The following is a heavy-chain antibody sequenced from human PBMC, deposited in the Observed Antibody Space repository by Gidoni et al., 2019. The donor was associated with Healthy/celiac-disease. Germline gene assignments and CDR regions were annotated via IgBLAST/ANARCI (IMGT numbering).Heavy chain of an antibody. J-gene: IGHJ5*02. D-gene: IGHD3-9*01. Sequence: EVQLLESGGGLVQPGGSLRLSCAASGFTFSSYAMSWVRQAPGKGLEWVSAISGSGGSTYYADSVKGRFTISRDNSKNTLYLQMNSLRAEDTAVYYCAKDTYDILTGSDWFDPWGQGTLVTVSS. V-gene: IGHV3-23*01. CDR3: AKDTYDILTGSDWFDP. CDR1: GFTFSSYA. CDR2: ISGSGGST.